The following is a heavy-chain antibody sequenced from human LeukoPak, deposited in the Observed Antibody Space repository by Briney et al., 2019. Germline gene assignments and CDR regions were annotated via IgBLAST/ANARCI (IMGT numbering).Heavy chain of an antibody. Sequence: PGGSLRLSCAASGFTFSSYGMNWVRQAPGKGLEWVSYISSSGSSIYYGDSVKGRFTISRDNAKNSLYLQMNSLRAEDTAVYHCARGAGGYFDYWGQGTLVTVSS. D-gene: IGHD3-10*01. CDR1: GFTFSSYG. CDR3: ARGAGGYFDY. V-gene: IGHV3-48*03. J-gene: IGHJ4*02. CDR2: ISSSGSSI.